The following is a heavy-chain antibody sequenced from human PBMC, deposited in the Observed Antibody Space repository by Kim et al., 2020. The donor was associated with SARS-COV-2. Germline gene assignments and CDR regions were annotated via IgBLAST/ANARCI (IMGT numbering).Heavy chain of an antibody. CDR3: ARDPGIAGAWWWFDP. D-gene: IGHD6-13*01. J-gene: IGHJ5*02. Sequence: SVKGRCTISRDNAKNSLYLQMSSLRAEDTAVYYCARDPGIAGAWWWFDPWGQGTLVTVSS. V-gene: IGHV3-21*01.